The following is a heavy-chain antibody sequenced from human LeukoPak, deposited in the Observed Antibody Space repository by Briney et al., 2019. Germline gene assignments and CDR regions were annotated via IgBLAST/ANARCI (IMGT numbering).Heavy chain of an antibody. J-gene: IGHJ3*02. CDR2: ISGSGGST. D-gene: IGHD5-24*01. CDR3: AKDPSRDGCNLSAFDI. Sequence: GGSLRLSCAASGFTFSSYCMSWVRQAPGKGLEWVSAISGSGGSTYYADSVKGRFTISRDKSKNPPYLQMNSLRAEDTAVYYCAKDPSRDGCNLSAFDIWGQGTMVTVPS. V-gene: IGHV3-23*01. CDR1: GFTFSSYC.